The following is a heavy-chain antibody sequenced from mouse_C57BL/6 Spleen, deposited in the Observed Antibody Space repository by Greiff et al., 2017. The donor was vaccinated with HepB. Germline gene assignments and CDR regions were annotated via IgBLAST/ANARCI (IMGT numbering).Heavy chain of an antibody. V-gene: IGHV5-6*01. J-gene: IGHJ2*01. D-gene: IGHD2-5*01. CDR3: AGSYSNYFDY. Sequence: EVKLVESGGDLVKPGGSLKLSCAASGFTFSSYGMSWVRQTPDKRLEWVATISSGGSYTYYPDSVKGRFTISRDNAKNTLYLQMSSLKSEDTAMYYCAGSYSNYFDYWGEGTTLTVSS. CDR2: ISSGGSYT. CDR1: GFTFSSYG.